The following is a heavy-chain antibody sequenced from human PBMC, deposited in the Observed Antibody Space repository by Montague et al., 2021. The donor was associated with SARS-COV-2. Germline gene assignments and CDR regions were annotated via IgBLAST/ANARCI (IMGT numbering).Heavy chain of an antibody. Sequence: SETLSLTCAVYGGSFSGYYWSCIRQPPGKGREGRVGINHSGSTNYNPPLKRRGTRSLDTSKSQFSLKLSSVIAADTAVYYCTRGSGCSGGSCYSEWDPHYYYGMDVWGQGTTVTVSS. D-gene: IGHD2-15*01. CDR1: GGSFSGYY. CDR2: INHSGST. V-gene: IGHV4-34*01. CDR3: TRGSGCSGGSCYSEWDPHYYYGMDV. J-gene: IGHJ6*02.